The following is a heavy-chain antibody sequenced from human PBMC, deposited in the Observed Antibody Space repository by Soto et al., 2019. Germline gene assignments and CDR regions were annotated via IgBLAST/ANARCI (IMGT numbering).Heavy chain of an antibody. D-gene: IGHD6-6*01. J-gene: IGHJ4*02. Sequence: SETLSLTCTVSGGSISSGGYYWSWIRQHPGKGLEWIGYIYYSGSTYYNPSLKSRVTISVDTSKNQFSLKLSSVTAADTAVYYCARDTRTGGSSSPRYFDYWGQGTLVTVSS. V-gene: IGHV4-31*03. CDR2: IYYSGST. CDR3: ARDTRTGGSSSPRYFDY. CDR1: GGSISSGGYY.